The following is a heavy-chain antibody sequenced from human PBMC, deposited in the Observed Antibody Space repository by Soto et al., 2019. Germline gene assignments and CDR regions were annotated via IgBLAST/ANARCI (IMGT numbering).Heavy chain of an antibody. CDR3: ARASGIAAAGTIVS. Sequence: QVRLQESGPRLVKPSQTLSLTCTVSGGSISSGEYRWSWIRQPPGKGLEWIGYIHYSGSTYYTPSLERRLTMSVDTSRNQFSLRLTSVTAPDTAVYFCARASGIAAAGTIVSWGQGTLVTVSS. D-gene: IGHD6-13*01. V-gene: IGHV4-30-4*01. CDR2: IHYSGST. J-gene: IGHJ4*02. CDR1: GGSISSGEYR.